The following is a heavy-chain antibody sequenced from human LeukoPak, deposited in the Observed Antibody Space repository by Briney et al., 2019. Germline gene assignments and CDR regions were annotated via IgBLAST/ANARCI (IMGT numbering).Heavy chain of an antibody. Sequence: GASVKVSCKAPGYTFTGYYMHWVRQAPGQGLEWMGWINPNSGGTNYAQKFQGRVTMTRDTSISTAYMELSRLRSDDTAVYYCARDFSSTSYYYYYYGMDVWGQGTTVTVSS. D-gene: IGHD2-2*01. CDR1: GYTFTGYY. V-gene: IGHV1-2*02. CDR3: ARDFSSTSYYYYYYGMDV. J-gene: IGHJ6*02. CDR2: INPNSGGT.